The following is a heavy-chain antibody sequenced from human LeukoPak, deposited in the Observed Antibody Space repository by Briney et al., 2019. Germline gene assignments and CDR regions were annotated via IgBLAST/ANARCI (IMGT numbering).Heavy chain of an antibody. CDR1: GGTFSSYA. CDR3: ARDVGYCSSTSCYDSVY. CDR2: IIPILGIA. D-gene: IGHD2-2*01. Sequence: SVKVSCKASGGTFSSYAISWVRQAPGQGLEWMGRIIPILGIANYAQKFQGRVTITADKSTSTAYMELSSLRSEDTAVYYCARDVGYCSSTSCYDSVYWGQGTLVTVSS. J-gene: IGHJ4*02. V-gene: IGHV1-69*04.